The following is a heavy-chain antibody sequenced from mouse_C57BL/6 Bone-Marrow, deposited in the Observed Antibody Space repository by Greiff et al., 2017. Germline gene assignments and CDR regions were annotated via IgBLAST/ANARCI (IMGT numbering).Heavy chain of an antibody. CDR1: GYTFTDYN. J-gene: IGHJ4*01. CDR3: SRRGDYGTMYY. D-gene: IGHD2-4*01. Sequence: DVKLQESGPELVKPGASVKIPCKASGYTFTDYNMDWVKQSHGKSLEWIGDINPNNGGTIYNQKFKGKATLTVDKSSSTAYMELRRLTSEDTAVDYCSRRGDYGTMYYWGQGTSVTVSS. V-gene: IGHV1-18*01. CDR2: INPNNGGT.